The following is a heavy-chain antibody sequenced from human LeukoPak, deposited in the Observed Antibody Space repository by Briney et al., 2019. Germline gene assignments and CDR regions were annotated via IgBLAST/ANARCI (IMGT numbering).Heavy chain of an antibody. J-gene: IGHJ4*02. CDR1: GYTFTGYY. CDR3: ARVRWLKQWLVGLDY. Sequence: GASVKVSCKASGYTFTGYYMHWVRQAPGQGLEWMGRINPNSGGTNYAQKFQGRVTMTRDTSISTAYMELSRLRSDDTAVYYCARVRWLKQWLVGLDYWGQGTLVTVSS. D-gene: IGHD6-19*01. V-gene: IGHV1-2*06. CDR2: INPNSGGT.